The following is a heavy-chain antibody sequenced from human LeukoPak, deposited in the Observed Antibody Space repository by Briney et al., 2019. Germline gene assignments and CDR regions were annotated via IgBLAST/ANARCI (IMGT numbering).Heavy chain of an antibody. CDR3: ARFRTLTTHFDY. CDR1: GGSISSSGYY. Sequence: PSDTLSLTCTVSGGSISSSGYYWGWIRQPPGKGLEWIGTIYYSGSTYYNPSLKSRVTISVDTSKNQFSLKLSSVTTADTAVYYCARFRTLTTHFDYWGQGTLVTVSS. CDR2: IYYSGST. J-gene: IGHJ4*02. D-gene: IGHD4-11*01. V-gene: IGHV4-39*01.